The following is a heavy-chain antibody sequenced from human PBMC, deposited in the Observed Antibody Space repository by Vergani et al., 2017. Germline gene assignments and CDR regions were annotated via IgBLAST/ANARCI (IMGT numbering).Heavy chain of an antibody. D-gene: IGHD2-2*01. CDR2: IYHSGST. Sequence: QVQLQESGPGLVKPSGTLSLTCAVSGGSLSSSNWWSWVRQPPGKGLEWIGEIYHSGSTKYNPSLKSRGTISVDKSKNQFSLKLSSVTAADTAVYYCAGGGVVVVPAAIGYAFDIWGQGTMVTVSS. J-gene: IGHJ3*02. V-gene: IGHV4-4*02. CDR1: GGSLSSSNW. CDR3: AGGGVVVVPAAIGYAFDI.